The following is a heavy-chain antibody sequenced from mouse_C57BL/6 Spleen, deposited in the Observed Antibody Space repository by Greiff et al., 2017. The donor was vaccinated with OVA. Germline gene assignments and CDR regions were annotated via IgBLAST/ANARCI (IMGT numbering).Heavy chain of an antibody. CDR3: ARNADEDYGSSYADY. D-gene: IGHD1-1*01. CDR2: IWTGGGT. J-gene: IGHJ2*01. CDR1: GFSLTSYA. V-gene: IGHV2-9-1*01. Sequence: VMLVESGPGLVAPSQSLSITCTVSGFSLTSYAISWVRQPPGKGLEWLGVIWTGGGTNYNSALKSRLSISKDNSKSQVFLKMNSLQTDDTARYYCARNADEDYGSSYADYWGQGTTLTVSS.